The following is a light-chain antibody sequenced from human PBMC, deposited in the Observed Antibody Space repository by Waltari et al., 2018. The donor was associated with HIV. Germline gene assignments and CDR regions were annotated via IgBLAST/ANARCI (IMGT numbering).Light chain of an antibody. V-gene: IGKV3-15*01. Sequence: EVVMTQSPATLSVSPGERAALACRASQIVSRNVAWYQQKPGQPPRLLIYAASTRASGVPVRISGTGSGTEFTLTISSLQSEDFAVYYCQQYDDWPRTFGQGTRVEIK. J-gene: IGKJ1*01. CDR3: QQYDDWPRT. CDR1: QIVSRN. CDR2: AAS.